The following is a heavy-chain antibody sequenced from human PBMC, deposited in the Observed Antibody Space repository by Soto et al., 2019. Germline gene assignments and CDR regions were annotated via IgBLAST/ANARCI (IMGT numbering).Heavy chain of an antibody. J-gene: IGHJ4*02. CDR3: ARHFRGAYNALAF. CDR2: FSYVRGT. CDR1: AGSISDYY. Sequence: SETLSLTCTVSAGSISDYYWSWIRQPPGKGLEWIGYFSYVRGTNNSPSRKSRATISGDTSKNQLSLNLSSVTAADPAVYYCARHFRGAYNALAFWGQGTLVALSS. V-gene: IGHV4-59*08. D-gene: IGHD1-1*01.